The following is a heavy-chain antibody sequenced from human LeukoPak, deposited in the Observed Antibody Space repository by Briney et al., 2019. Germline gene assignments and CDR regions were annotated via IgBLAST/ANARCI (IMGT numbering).Heavy chain of an antibody. CDR2: ISSSGSTI. D-gene: IGHD3-22*01. V-gene: IGHV3-11*01. CDR1: GFTFSDYY. CDR3: ARSSWGYYDSSGYYRRFDP. Sequence: GGSLRLSCAASGFTFSDYYMSWIRQAPGKGLEWVSYISSSGSTIYYADSVKGRFTISRDNAKNSLYLQMNSLRAEDTAVYYCARSSWGYYDSSGYYRRFDPWGQGTLVTVSS. J-gene: IGHJ5*02.